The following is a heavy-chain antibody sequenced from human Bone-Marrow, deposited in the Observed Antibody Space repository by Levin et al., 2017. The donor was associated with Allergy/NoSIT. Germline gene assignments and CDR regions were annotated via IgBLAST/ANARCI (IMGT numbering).Heavy chain of an antibody. CDR2: ISAYNGNT. CDR3: AREKGPGGSLFGEFPSPIDY. D-gene: IGHD3-10*01. J-gene: IGHJ4*02. Sequence: RASVKVSCKASGYTFTSYGISWVRQAPGQGLEWMGWISAYNGNTNYAQKLQGRVTMTTDTSTSTAYMELRSLRSDDTAVYYCAREKGPGGSLFGEFPSPIDYWGQGTLVTVSS. CDR1: GYTFTSYG. V-gene: IGHV1-18*01.